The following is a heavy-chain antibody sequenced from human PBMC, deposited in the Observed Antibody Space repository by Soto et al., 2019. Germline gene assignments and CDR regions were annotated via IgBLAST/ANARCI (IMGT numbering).Heavy chain of an antibody. V-gene: IGHV4-31*03. CDR3: AREGGANGKEFDY. CDR2: IYYSGST. D-gene: IGHD1-26*01. Sequence: KTSETPSLTCTVSGGSISSGGYYWSWIRQHPGKGLEWIGYIYYSGSTYYNPSLKSRVTISVDTSKNQFSLKLSSVTAADTAVYYCAREGGANGKEFDYWGQGTLVTVSS. CDR1: GGSISSGGYY. J-gene: IGHJ4*02.